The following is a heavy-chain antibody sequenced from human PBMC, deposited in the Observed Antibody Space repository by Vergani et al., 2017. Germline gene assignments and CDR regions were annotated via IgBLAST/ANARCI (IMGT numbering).Heavy chain of an antibody. CDR1: GGSISSGDYY. Sequence: QVQLQESGPGLVKPSQTLSLTCTVSGGSISSGDYYWSWFRQPPGKGLEWIGYIYYSGSTNYNPSLKSRVTISVDTSKNQFSLKLSYVTAADTAGYYCARRVYGSGSYYYYYGMDGWGQGTTVTVSS. J-gene: IGHJ6*02. V-gene: IGHV4-30-4*01. CDR2: IYYSGST. CDR3: ARRVYGSGSYYYYYGMDG. D-gene: IGHD3-10*01.